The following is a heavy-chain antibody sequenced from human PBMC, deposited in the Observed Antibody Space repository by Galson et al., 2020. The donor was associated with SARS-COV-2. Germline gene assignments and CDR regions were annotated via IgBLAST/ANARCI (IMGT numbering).Heavy chain of an antibody. CDR2: IGTAGDT. V-gene: IGHV3-13*01. CDR3: ARVSYDSSGYFHYFDY. D-gene: IGHD3-22*01. J-gene: IGHJ4*02. CDR1: GFTFSSYD. Sequence: GGSLRLSCAASGFTFSSYDMHWVRQATGKGLEWVSAIGTAGDTYYPGSVKGRFTISRENAKNSLYLQMNSLRAGDTAVYYCARVSYDSSGYFHYFDYWGQGTLVTVSS.